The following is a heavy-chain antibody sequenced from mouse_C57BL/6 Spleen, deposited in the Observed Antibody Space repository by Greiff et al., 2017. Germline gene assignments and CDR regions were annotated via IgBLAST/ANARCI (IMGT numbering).Heavy chain of an antibody. D-gene: IGHD2-2*01. CDR1: GFTFSSYA. V-gene: IGHV5-4*01. CDR2: ISDGGSYT. Sequence: EVQVVESGGGLVKPGGSLKLSCAASGFTFSSYAMSWVRQTPEKRLEWVATISDGGSYTYYPDNVKGRFTISRDNAKNNLYLQMSHLKSEDTAMYYCARGIYYGYDVAFDVWGTGTTVTVSS. CDR3: ARGIYYGYDVAFDV. J-gene: IGHJ1*03.